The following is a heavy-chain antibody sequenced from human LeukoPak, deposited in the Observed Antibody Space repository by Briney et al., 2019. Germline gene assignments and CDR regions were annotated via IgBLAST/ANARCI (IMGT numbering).Heavy chain of an antibody. Sequence: ASVKVSCKANGYMFSSYDINWVRQATGQGLEWMGWMNPNSGKAGYAQKFQGRVTMTRNTSISTAYMELSSLRSEDTAVYYCARGSGRGFPYYYYGMDVWGQGTTVTVSS. CDR2: MNPNSGKA. J-gene: IGHJ6*02. CDR1: GYMFSSYD. V-gene: IGHV1-8*01. CDR3: ARGSGRGFPYYYYGMDV. D-gene: IGHD1-14*01.